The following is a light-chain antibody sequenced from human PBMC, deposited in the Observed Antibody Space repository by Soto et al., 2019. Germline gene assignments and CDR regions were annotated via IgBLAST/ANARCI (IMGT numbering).Light chain of an antibody. V-gene: IGKV3-11*01. J-gene: IGKJ4*01. CDR1: QSVYSY. CDR2: DVS. Sequence: EVVLTQSPATLSLSPGERATLSCRASQSVYSYLAWYQQKPDQPPRLLISDVSNRATGIPARFSGSGYGTDFPLTISSLEPEDFAVYYCQHRNDWLFTFGGGTKVEIK. CDR3: QHRNDWLFT.